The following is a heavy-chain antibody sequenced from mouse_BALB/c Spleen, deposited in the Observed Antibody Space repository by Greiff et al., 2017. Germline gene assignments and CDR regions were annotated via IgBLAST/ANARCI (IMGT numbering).Heavy chain of an antibody. CDR2: IWGDGST. CDR1: GFSLTGYG. V-gene: IGHV2-6-7*01. Sequence: VQLQQSGPGLVAPSQSLSITCTVSGFSLTGYGVNWVRQPPGKGLEWLGMIWGDGSTDYNSALKSRLSISKDNSKSQVFLKMNSLQTDDTARYYCARERGGYYPYYYAMDYWGQGTSVTVSS. D-gene: IGHD2-3*01. CDR3: ARERGGYYPYYYAMDY. J-gene: IGHJ4*01.